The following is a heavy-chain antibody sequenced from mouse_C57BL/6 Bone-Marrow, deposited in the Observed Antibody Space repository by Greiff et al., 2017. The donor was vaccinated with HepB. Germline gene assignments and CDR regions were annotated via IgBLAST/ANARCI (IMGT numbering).Heavy chain of an antibody. CDR2: ISDGGSYT. CDR1: GFTFSSYA. D-gene: IGHD1-1*01. Sequence: EVKLVESGGGLVKPGGSLKLSCAASGFTFSSYAMSWVRQTPEKRLEWVATISDGGSYTYYPDNVKGRFTISRDNAKNHLYLQMSHLKSEDTAMYYCARDGTITTVVEDWYFDVWGTGTTVTVSS. J-gene: IGHJ1*03. V-gene: IGHV5-4*01. CDR3: ARDGTITTVVEDWYFDV.